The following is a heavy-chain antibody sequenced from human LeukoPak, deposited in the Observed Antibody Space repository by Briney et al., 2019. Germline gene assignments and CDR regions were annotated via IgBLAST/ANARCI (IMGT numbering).Heavy chain of an antibody. J-gene: IGHJ4*02. CDR3: ARLPDSSDLFGVVSLIDY. D-gene: IGHD3-3*01. V-gene: IGHV4-61*02. CDR1: GGSISSGSYY. CDR2: IYTSGST. Sequence: SETLSLTCTVSGGSISSGSYYWSWIRQPAGKGLEWIGRIYTSGSTNYNPSLKSRVTISVDTSKNQFSLKLSPVTAADTAVYYCARLPDSSDLFGVVSLIDYWGQGTLVTVSS.